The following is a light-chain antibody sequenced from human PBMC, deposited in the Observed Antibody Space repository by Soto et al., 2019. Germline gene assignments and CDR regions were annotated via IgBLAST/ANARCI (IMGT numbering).Light chain of an antibody. CDR3: SSYTGNSPFSV. CDR2: GVS. CDR1: SSDVGGYNY. V-gene: IGLV2-14*01. J-gene: IGLJ1*01. Sequence: QSALTQPASVSGSDGQSITISCTGTSSDVGGYNYVSWYQQRPGKAPKLMIFGVSNRPSGVSNRFSGSKSDNTASLTISGLQGDDEADYYCSSYTGNSPFSVFGTGTKGTVL.